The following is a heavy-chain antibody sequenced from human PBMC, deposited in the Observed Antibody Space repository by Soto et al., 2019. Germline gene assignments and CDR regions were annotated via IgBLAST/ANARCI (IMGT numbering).Heavy chain of an antibody. CDR2: IYYSGST. D-gene: IGHD5-12*01. V-gene: IGHV4-59*01. Sequence: QVQLQESGPGLVKPSETLSLTCTVSGGSISSYYWCWIRQPPGKGLDGIGDIYYSGSTNYSPSLKSRVTMSVDTFQNQFSLTLSSVTAADTAVYYGAGGIVATAHFDYWGQGHLVTVSS. CDR3: AGGIVATAHFDY. CDR1: GGSISSYY. J-gene: IGHJ4*02.